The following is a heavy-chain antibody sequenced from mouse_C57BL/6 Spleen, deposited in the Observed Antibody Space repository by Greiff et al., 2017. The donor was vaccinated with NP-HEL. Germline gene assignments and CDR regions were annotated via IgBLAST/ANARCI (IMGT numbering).Heavy chain of an antibody. CDR1: GYTFTDYD. CDR3: ARGGDGNYSYYAMDY. J-gene: IGHJ4*01. CDR2: INPNNGGT. Sequence: EVQLQQSGPELVKPGASVKISCKASGYTFTDYDMNWVKQSHGKSLEWIGDINPNNGGTSYNQKFKGKATLTVDKSSSTAYMELRSLTSEDSAVYYCARGGDGNYSYYAMDYWGQAPSVTVSS. D-gene: IGHD2-1*01. V-gene: IGHV1-26*01.